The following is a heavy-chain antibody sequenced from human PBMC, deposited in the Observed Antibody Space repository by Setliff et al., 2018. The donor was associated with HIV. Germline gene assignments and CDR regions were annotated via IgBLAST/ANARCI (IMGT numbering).Heavy chain of an antibody. CDR1: GFSLITSGVG. V-gene: IGHV2-5*01. J-gene: IGHJ4*02. Sequence: SGPTLVNPTQPLSLTCTFSGFSLITSGVGVGWIRQPPGEALEWLALIYWNNDKRYNPSLGSRLSITKDTSKNLVVLVMTNVDGVDTATYYCAHRPLSADDFDYWGQRTQVTVSS. CDR2: IYWNNDK. CDR3: AHRPLSADDFDY.